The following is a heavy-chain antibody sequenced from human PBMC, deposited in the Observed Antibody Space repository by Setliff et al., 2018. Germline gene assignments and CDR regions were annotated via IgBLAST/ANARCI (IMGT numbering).Heavy chain of an antibody. J-gene: IGHJ4*02. D-gene: IGHD2-21*01. CDR3: SSYLVS. V-gene: IGHV3-48*04. CDR2: ISSSSSTI. Sequence: PGGSLRPSCAASGFTFSSYSMNWVRQAPGKGLEWVSYISSSSSTIYYADSVKGRFTIYRDNARNLLYLQMNSLRVDDTAVYYCSSYLVSWGQGALVTVSS. CDR1: GFTFSSYS.